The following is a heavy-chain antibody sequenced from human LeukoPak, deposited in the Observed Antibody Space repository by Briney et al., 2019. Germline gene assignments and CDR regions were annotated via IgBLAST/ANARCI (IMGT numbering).Heavy chain of an antibody. CDR2: ISYHGNNK. Sequence: PGTSLTLSCAASGFIFSDFAMHCVRQAPGKGLEWVAVISYHGNNKYYADSVKGRFAISRDNARNTLYLQMNSLRPEDAAVYSCVREDYGEYYFDYWGQGTPVTVSS. V-gene: IGHV3-30*09. CDR3: VREDYGEYYFDY. CDR1: GFIFSDFA. J-gene: IGHJ4*02. D-gene: IGHD4-17*01.